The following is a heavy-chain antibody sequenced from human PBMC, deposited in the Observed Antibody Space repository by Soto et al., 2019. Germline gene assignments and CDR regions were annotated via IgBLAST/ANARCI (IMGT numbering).Heavy chain of an antibody. D-gene: IGHD6-13*01. V-gene: IGHV4-39*01. CDR1: GDSISSGSYY. CDR2: IYYSGNA. J-gene: IGHJ5*02. Sequence: PLETQSLTHTVNGDSISSGSYYPGSVHQPPGKGLEWIGSIYYSGNAYYNPSLKSRVTISVDTSKNQSSLKLSSVTAADTAVYYCARIPFGYSSTWYVDPWGQGTLVPVSS. CDR3: ARIPFGYSSTWYVDP.